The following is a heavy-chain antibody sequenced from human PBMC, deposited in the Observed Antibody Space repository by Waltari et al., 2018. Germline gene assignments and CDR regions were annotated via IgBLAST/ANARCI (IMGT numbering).Heavy chain of an antibody. D-gene: IGHD1-26*01. Sequence: EVQLLESGGGLVQPGGSLTLCCAASGFTFSNHALSRVRQAPGKGMEWVSLMSGSTGSTYYADSVKGRFTISRDNSKNTLYLQMNSLRAEDTAVFYCAKGISGTNSGIDFWGQGTLVTVSS. CDR1: GFTFSNHA. CDR2: MSGSTGST. V-gene: IGHV3-23*01. J-gene: IGHJ4*02. CDR3: AKGISGTNSGIDF.